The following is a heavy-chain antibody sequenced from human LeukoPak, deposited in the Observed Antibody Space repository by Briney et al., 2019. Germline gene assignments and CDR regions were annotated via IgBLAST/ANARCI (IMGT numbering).Heavy chain of an antibody. Sequence: SETLSLACTVSGDSISSGDYSWSWIRQPSGKGLEWIGYIFHSGSSYYNPSLRSRVTISVDRSRNQFSLRLTSVTAADTAVYYCARELWFVNAPGSWLDPWGQGTLVTVSS. CDR1: GDSISSGDYS. D-gene: IGHD3-10*01. J-gene: IGHJ5*02. V-gene: IGHV4-30-2*01. CDR2: IFHSGSS. CDR3: ARELWFVNAPGSWLDP.